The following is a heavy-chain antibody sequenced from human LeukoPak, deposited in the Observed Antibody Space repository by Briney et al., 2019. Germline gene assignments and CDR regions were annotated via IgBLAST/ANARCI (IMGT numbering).Heavy chain of an antibody. J-gene: IGHJ3*02. D-gene: IGHD4/OR15-4a*01. CDR2: IYYSGNV. V-gene: IGHV4-31*03. Sequence: SETLFLTCTVSGGSISSDGYYWSWIRQLPGKGLEWIGNIYYSGNVHYNPSLGSRLTISVDTSKSRLSLKLSSVTAADTGVYYCATEGVLDGFDIWGRGTMVTVSS. CDR3: ATEGVLDGFDI. CDR1: GGSISSDGYY.